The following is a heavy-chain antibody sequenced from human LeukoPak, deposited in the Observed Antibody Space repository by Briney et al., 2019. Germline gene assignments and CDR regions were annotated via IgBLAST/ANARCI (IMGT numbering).Heavy chain of an antibody. D-gene: IGHD5-12*01. CDR3: ARVQARRGYSGYDSPLDY. V-gene: IGHV4-34*01. CDR1: GGSFSGYY. J-gene: IGHJ4*02. CDR2: INHSGST. Sequence: SETLSLTCAVYGGSFSGYYWSWIRQPPGKGLEWIGEINHSGSTNYNPSLKSRVTMSVDTSKNQFSLKLSSVTAADTAVYYCARVQARRGYSGYDSPLDYWGQGTLVTVSS.